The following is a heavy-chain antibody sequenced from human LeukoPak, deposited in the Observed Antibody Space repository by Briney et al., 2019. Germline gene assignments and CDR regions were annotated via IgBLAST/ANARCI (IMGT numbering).Heavy chain of an antibody. J-gene: IGHJ4*02. D-gene: IGHD6-19*01. Sequence: GGSLRLSCAASGFTFSSYAMSWVRQAPGKGLEWVSAISGSGGSTYYADSVKGRFTISRDNSKNTLYLQMNSLRAEDTAVYYCARAPYSSGWYIGYWGQGTLVTVSS. CDR1: GFTFSSYA. CDR2: ISGSGGST. CDR3: ARAPYSSGWYIGY. V-gene: IGHV3-23*01.